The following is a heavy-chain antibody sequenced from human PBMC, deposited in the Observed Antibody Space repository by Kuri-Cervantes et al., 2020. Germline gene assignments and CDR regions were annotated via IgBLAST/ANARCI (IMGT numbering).Heavy chain of an antibody. Sequence: GESLKISCAASGCTFSPYGMHWVRQPPGKGLEWVAVVWSDGSSNYYEDSVKGRFTISRDNSKNMLYLQMNSLRAEDTAVYYCTRDPQATGLAFDYWGQGSLVTVSS. CDR1: GCTFSPYG. CDR3: TRDPQATGLAFDY. CDR2: VWSDGSSN. J-gene: IGHJ4*02. D-gene: IGHD1-1*01. V-gene: IGHV3-33*01.